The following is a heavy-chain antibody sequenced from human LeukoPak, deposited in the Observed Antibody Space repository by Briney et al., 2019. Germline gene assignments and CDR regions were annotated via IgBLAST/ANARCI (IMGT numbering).Heavy chain of an antibody. J-gene: IGHJ6*02. D-gene: IGHD6-6*01. CDR2: INHSGST. Sequence: SETLSLTCAVYGGSFSGYYWSWIRQPPGKGLEWIGEINHSGSTNYNPSLKSRVTISVDTSKYQFSLKLSSVTAADTAVYYCARGFRIAARRLAYYYYGMDVWGQGTTVTVSS. CDR1: GGSFSGYY. V-gene: IGHV4-34*01. CDR3: ARGFRIAARRLAYYYYGMDV.